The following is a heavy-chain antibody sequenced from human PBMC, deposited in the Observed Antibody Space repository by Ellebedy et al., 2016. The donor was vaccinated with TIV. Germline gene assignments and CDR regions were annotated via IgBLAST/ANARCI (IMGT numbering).Heavy chain of an antibody. CDR2: IYYSGST. Sequence: MPSETLSLTCTVSGGSISSYYWSWIRQPPGKGLEWIGYIYYSGSTNYNPSLKSRVTISVDTSKNQFSLKLSSVTAADTAVYYCAREYYYDRYFDLWGRGTLVTVSS. CDR1: GGSISSYY. CDR3: AREYYYDRYFDL. V-gene: IGHV4-59*12. J-gene: IGHJ2*01. D-gene: IGHD3-22*01.